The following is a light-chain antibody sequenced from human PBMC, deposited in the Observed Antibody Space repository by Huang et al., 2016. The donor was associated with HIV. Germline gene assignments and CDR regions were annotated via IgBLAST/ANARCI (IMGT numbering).Light chain of an antibody. J-gene: IGKJ1*01. CDR1: QNITKS. CDR2: TVS. Sequence: DIQMTQSPPSLSASVGDRVTFTCRADQNITKSLNWYQQKPGKAPKLLIYTVSTLESGVPSRVSGSVSGSRFTLNIGNLQPEDFATYYCQQSFSVPRTFG. V-gene: IGKV1-39*01. CDR3: QQSFSVPRT.